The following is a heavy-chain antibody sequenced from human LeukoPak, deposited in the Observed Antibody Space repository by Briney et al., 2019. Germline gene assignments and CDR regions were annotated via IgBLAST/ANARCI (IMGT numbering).Heavy chain of an antibody. D-gene: IGHD6-13*01. CDR1: GFTFSSYA. CDR3: AKGSGINHYNWFDP. CDR2: ISDSGGST. V-gene: IGHV3-23*01. J-gene: IGHJ5*02. Sequence: PGGSLTLSCAASGFTFSSYAMNWVRQAPGKGLEWVSGISDSGGSTFYADSVMGRFTISRDNSKNTLHLQMNSLRADDTALYYCAKGSGINHYNWFDPWGRGTLVTVSS.